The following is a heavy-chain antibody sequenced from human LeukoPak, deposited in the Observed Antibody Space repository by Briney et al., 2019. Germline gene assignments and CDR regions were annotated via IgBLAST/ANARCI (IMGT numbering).Heavy chain of an antibody. Sequence: GVSLTLSSAASRFTFSSYIMPWPRQAPGKGLEWISTITDSGGGTYYADSVKGRFTISRDNSTNMVYLQMSSLTDEDTAVYFCAKATLVEPGNHGIDFRGQGTLVTVSS. V-gene: IGHV3-23*01. J-gene: IGHJ4*02. CDR1: RFTFSSYI. D-gene: IGHD7-27*01. CDR2: ITDSGGGT. CDR3: AKATLVEPGNHGIDF.